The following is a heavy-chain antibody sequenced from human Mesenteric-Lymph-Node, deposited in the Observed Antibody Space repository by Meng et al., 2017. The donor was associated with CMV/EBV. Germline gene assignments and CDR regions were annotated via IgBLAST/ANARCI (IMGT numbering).Heavy chain of an antibody. CDR3: ARGTVAAAGTGDC. D-gene: IGHD6-13*01. CDR2: IKQDGSEK. Sequence: GESLKISCAASGFTFTTYWMNWVRQAPGKGLEWVANIKQDGSEKYYVDSVKGRFTISRENAKNSLYLQMNSLRAEDTAVYYCARGTVAAAGTGDCWGQGTLVTVSS. CDR1: GFTFTTYW. V-gene: IGHV3-7*01. J-gene: IGHJ4*02.